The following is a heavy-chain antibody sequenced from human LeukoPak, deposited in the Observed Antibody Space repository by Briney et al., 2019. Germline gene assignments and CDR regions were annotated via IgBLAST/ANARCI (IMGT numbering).Heavy chain of an antibody. J-gene: IGHJ6*03. CDR3: ARARGAALRYFDWFVNGDHYYMDV. V-gene: IGHV3-20*01. CDR1: GFNLDDHG. D-gene: IGHD3-9*01. CDR2: INWNGGST. Sequence: GGSLRLSCAASGFNLDDHGMSWVRQAPGKGLEWVSDINWNGGSTGYADSVKGRFTISRDNAKNPLYLQMNSLRAEDTALYHCARARGAALRYFDWFVNGDHYYMDVWGKGTTVTISS.